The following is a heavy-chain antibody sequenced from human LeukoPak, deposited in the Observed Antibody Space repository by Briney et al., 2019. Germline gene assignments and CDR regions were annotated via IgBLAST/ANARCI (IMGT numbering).Heavy chain of an antibody. CDR3: ARAWWVYYGMDV. CDR1: GYTCTSYG. Sequence: ASVKVSCKASGYTCTSYGISWVRQAPGQGLEWLGWISAYNGNTNYAQKLRGRVTMTTDTSTSTAYMELRSLRSDDTAVYYCARAWWVYYGMDVWGQGTTVTVSS. CDR2: ISAYNGNT. V-gene: IGHV1-18*01. J-gene: IGHJ6*02. D-gene: IGHD2-15*01.